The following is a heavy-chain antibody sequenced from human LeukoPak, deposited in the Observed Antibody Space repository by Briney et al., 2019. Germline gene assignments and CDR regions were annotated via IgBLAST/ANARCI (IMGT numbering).Heavy chain of an antibody. V-gene: IGHV5-51*01. CDR3: ARQSPRDYDFDY. D-gene: IGHD4-17*01. J-gene: IGHJ4*02. CDR2: IYPGDSDS. CDR1: GYSFTSYW. Sequence: GESLKISCKGSGYSFTSYWIVWVRQMPGKGLEWMGIIYPGDSDSRYSPSVQGQVTISADKSTSTAYLQWSSLKASDTAMFYCARQSPRDYDFDYWGQGTLVTVSS.